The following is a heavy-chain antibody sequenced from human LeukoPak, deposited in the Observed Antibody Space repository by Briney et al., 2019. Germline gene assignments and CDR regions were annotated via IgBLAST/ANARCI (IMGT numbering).Heavy chain of an antibody. D-gene: IGHD6-6*01. V-gene: IGHV3-21*01. CDR2: ISSSSSYI. CDR3: ARAPALGIAARRSRDSVYYFDY. J-gene: IGHJ4*02. CDR1: GFTFSSYS. Sequence: KTGGSLRLSCAASGFTFSSYSMNWVRQAPGKGLELVSSISSSSSYIYYADSVKGRFTISRDNAKNPLYLQMNSLRAEDTAVYYCARAPALGIAARRSRDSVYYFDYWGQGTLVTVSS.